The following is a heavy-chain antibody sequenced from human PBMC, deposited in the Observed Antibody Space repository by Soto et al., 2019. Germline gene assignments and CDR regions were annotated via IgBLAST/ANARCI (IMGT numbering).Heavy chain of an antibody. CDR1: GDAITRHY. V-gene: IGHV4-59*11. CDR2: FFHTGTA. CDR3: ARNYGGNSQFFDL. J-gene: IGHJ2*01. D-gene: IGHD4-17*01. Sequence: SETLSLTCNVSGDAITRHYWSWIRQSPGKGMEWLGYFFHTGTALYNPSLRSRVSMSVDTSKNQFSLKLTSIIPADTAVYFCARNYGGNSQFFDLWGRGTLVTVSS.